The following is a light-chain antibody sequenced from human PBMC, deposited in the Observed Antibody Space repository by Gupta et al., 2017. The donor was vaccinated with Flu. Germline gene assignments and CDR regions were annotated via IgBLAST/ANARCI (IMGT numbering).Light chain of an antibody. CDR1: NIGSKS. CDR3: QVWDSTNDHRV. CDR2: DDF. Sequence: SYVLTQPPSVSVAPGKTARVTCGGNNIGSKSVHWYQQRPGQAPVLVVCDDFDRPSGIPERFSGSNSGNTATLTISRVEAGDEADYYCQVWDSTNDHRVFGAGTKVTVL. V-gene: IGLV3-21*03. J-gene: IGLJ1*01.